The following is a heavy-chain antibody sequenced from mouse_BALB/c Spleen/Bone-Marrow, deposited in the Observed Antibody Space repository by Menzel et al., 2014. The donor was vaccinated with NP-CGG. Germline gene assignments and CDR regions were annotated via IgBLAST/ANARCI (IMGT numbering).Heavy chain of an antibody. Sequence: EVQLVESGGDLVRPGGSLKLSCAASGFTFSSYGMSWVRQTPDKRLEWVATISTGAGYIYYPDSVKGRFTISRDNAKNTLYLQMSSLKSEDTAMYYCARHRHGNAVSYHAMDYWGQGTSVTVSS. CDR2: ISTGAGYI. CDR3: ARHRHGNAVSYHAMDY. CDR1: GFTFSSYG. V-gene: IGHV5-6*01. J-gene: IGHJ4*01. D-gene: IGHD2-1*01.